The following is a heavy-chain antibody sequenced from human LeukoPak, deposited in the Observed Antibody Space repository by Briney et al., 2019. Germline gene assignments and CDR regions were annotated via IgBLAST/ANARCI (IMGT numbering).Heavy chain of an antibody. CDR3: ARDSYYDILTGQEFDY. Sequence: PGGSLRLSCAASGFTFSNYDMNWVRQTPGKGLEWVSYISGGSRTIFYADSVKGRFTISRDNAKNSLYLQMNSLRAEDTAVYYCARDSYYDILTGQEFDYWGQGTLVTVSS. V-gene: IGHV3-48*04. CDR1: GFTFSNYD. D-gene: IGHD3-9*01. J-gene: IGHJ4*02. CDR2: ISGGSRTI.